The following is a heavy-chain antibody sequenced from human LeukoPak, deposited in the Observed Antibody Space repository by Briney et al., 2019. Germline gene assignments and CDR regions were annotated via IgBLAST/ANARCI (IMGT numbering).Heavy chain of an antibody. J-gene: IGHJ4*02. D-gene: IGHD3-10*01. CDR1: GDSISSGYY. CDR3: ARVLDYYGSGTRDFDY. V-gene: IGHV4-38-2*02. CDR2: MYHSGTT. Sequence: PSETLSLTCSVSGDSISSGYYWGWVRQPPGKGLEWIGSMYHSGTTSYNPSLKSRVTMSADTSKNQFSLELRSVTAADTAVYYCARVLDYYGSGTRDFDYWGQGTLVTVSS.